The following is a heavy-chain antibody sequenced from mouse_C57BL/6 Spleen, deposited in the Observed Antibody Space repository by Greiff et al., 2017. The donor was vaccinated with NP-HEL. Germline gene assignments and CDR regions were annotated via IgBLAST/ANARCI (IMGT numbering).Heavy chain of an antibody. CDR3: ARGGGIYYSDY. CDR1: GYTFTSYW. CDR2: IHPNSGST. Sequence: QVQLQQPGAELVKPGASVKLSCKASGYTFTSYWMHWVKQRPGQGLEWIGMIHPNSGSTNYNEKFKSKATLTVDKSSITAYMQLSSLTSEDSAVYYCARGGGIYYSDYWGQGTTLTVSS. V-gene: IGHV1-64*01. J-gene: IGHJ2*01.